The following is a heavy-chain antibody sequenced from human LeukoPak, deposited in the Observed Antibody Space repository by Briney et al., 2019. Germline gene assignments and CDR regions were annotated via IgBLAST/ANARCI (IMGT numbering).Heavy chain of an antibody. D-gene: IGHD3-22*01. CDR1: GGSISSGDYY. Sequence: SETLSLTCTVSGGSISSGDYYWSWIRQPPGKGLEWIGYIYYSGSTYYNPSLKSRVTISVDTSKNQFSLKLSSLTAADTAVYYCAREDPYDSSGYYSWGQGTLVTVSS. J-gene: IGHJ4*02. CDR3: AREDPYDSSGYYS. V-gene: IGHV4-30-4*08. CDR2: IYYSGST.